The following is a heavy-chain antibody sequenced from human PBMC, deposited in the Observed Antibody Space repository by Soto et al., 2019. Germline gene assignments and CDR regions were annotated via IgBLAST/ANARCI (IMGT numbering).Heavy chain of an antibody. D-gene: IGHD3-10*01. CDR3: AKDFKVSGSHYGTLNYYYGMDV. CDR2: ISYDGYLK. CDR1: GFTFSTYG. Sequence: GGSLRLSCAASGFTFSTYGMQWVRQAQGKGLEWVAVISYDGYLKYYVDAVKGRFTVARDNSKNTLFLEMNSLRVEDTAVYFCAKDFKVSGSHYGTLNYYYGMDVWGQGTTVTVSS. J-gene: IGHJ6*02. V-gene: IGHV3-30*18.